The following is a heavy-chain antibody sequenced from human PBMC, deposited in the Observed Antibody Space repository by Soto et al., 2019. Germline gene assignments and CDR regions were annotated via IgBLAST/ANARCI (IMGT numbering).Heavy chain of an antibody. J-gene: IGHJ6*02. V-gene: IGHV1-2*02. CDR1: GYTFTGYY. CDR2: INPNSGGT. D-gene: IGHD6-13*01. CDR3: ARAGYSSSWEGNGMDV. Sequence: QVQLVQSGAEVKKPGASVKVSCKASGYTFTGYYMHWVRQAPGQGLEWMGWINPNSGGTNYAQKFQGRVTMTRDTSISSAYMELSRLRSDDTAVYYCARAGYSSSWEGNGMDVWGQGTTVTVSS.